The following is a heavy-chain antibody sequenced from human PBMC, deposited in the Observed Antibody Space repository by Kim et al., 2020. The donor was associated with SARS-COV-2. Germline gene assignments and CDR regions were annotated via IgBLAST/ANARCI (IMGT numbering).Heavy chain of an antibody. CDR3: AKAYSSSAFDI. CDR1: GFTFSSYT. Sequence: GGSLRLSCAASGFTFSSYTMNWVRQAPGKGLEWVSSINSSSSYIYYADSMKGRFTISRDNAKNSLYLQMNSLRAEDTAVYYCAKAYSSSAFDIWGQGTMVTVSS. D-gene: IGHD6-6*01. V-gene: IGHV3-21*01. J-gene: IGHJ3*02. CDR2: INSSSSYI.